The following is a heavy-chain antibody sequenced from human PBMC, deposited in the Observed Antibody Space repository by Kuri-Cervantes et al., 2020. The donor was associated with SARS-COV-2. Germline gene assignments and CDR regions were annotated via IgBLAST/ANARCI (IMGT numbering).Heavy chain of an antibody. CDR3: ARVVATTVRGTNYYYYGMDV. J-gene: IGHJ6*02. V-gene: IGHV3-74*01. CDR2: INSDGSST. Sequence: LSLTCAASGFTFSSYWMHWVRQAPGKGLVWVSRINSDGSSTSYADSVKGRFTISRDNAKNTLYLQMNSLRAEDTAVYYCARVVATTVRGTNYYYYGMDVWGQGTTVTVSS. CDR1: GFTFSSYW. D-gene: IGHD5-12*01.